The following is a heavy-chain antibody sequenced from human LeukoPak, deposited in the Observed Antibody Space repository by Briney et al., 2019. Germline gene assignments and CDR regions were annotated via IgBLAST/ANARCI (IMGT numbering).Heavy chain of an antibody. J-gene: IGHJ5*02. D-gene: IGHD3-9*01. Sequence: SVKASCKASGGTFSSYAISWVRPAPGQGLEWMGGIIPIFGTANYAQKFQGRVTITADESTSTAYMELSSLRSEDTAVYYCARPPEYYDILTGYLPWGQGTLVTVSS. V-gene: IGHV1-69*13. CDR3: ARPPEYYDILTGYLP. CDR1: GGTFSSYA. CDR2: IIPIFGTA.